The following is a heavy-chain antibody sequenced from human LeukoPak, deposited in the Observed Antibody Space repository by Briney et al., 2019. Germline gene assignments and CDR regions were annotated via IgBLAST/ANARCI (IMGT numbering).Heavy chain of an antibody. J-gene: IGHJ3*02. D-gene: IGHD3-10*01. CDR1: GYTFTSYG. V-gene: IGHV1-18*01. CDR3: ARDKAMVRGVSNAFDI. CDR2: ISAYNGNT. Sequence: GASVKVSCKASGYTFTSYGISWVRQAPGQGLEWMGWISAYNGNTNYAQKLQGRVTMTTDTSTSTAYMELRSLRSDDTAVCYCARDKAMVRGVSNAFDIWGQGTMVTVSS.